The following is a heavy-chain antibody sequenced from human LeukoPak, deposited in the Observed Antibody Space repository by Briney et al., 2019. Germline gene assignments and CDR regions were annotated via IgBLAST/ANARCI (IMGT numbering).Heavy chain of an antibody. D-gene: IGHD6-13*01. CDR3: ARNGRAADY. J-gene: IGHJ4*02. CDR1: GFTFSSYW. V-gene: IGHV3-7*01. Sequence: GGSLRLSCAASGFTFSSYWMTWVRQAPGRGLEWVANIKIDGSEKNYVDSVKGRLTISRDNAKNSLYLQMNSLRAEDTAVYYCARNGRAADYWGQGTLVTVSS. CDR2: IKIDGSEK.